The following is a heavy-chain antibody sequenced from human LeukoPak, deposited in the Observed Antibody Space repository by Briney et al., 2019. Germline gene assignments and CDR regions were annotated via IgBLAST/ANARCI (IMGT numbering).Heavy chain of an antibody. Sequence: GGSLRLSCAASGFTFSSYAMSWVRQAPGKGLEWVSAISGSGGSTYYADSVKGRFTISRDNSKNTLYLQMNSLRAEDTAVYYCAKDPPNQYGGRPEVGDAFDIWGQGTMVTVSS. D-gene: IGHD4-23*01. V-gene: IGHV3-23*01. CDR2: ISGSGGST. CDR1: GFTFSSYA. J-gene: IGHJ3*02. CDR3: AKDPPNQYGGRPEVGDAFDI.